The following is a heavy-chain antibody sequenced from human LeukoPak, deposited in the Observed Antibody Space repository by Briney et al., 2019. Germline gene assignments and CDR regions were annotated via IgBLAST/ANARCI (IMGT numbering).Heavy chain of an antibody. D-gene: IGHD3-22*01. CDR2: ISGSGGST. J-gene: IGHJ4*02. CDR1: GFTFSSYA. CDR3: AKDRLTYYYDSSGYYNY. Sequence: GGSLRLSCAASGFTFSSYAMSWVRQAPGKGLEWVSAISGSGGSTYYADSVKGRFTISRDNSKNTLYLQMNSLRAEDTAVYYCAKDRLTYYYDSSGYYNYWGQGILVTVSS. V-gene: IGHV3-23*01.